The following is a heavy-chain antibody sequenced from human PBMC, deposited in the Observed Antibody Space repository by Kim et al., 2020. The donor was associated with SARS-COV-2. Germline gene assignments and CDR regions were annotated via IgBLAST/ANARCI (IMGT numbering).Heavy chain of an antibody. CDR1: GESLSSFS. J-gene: IGHJ6*03. V-gene: IGHV4-34*01. CDR2: ISQSGST. D-gene: IGHD3-3*01. Sequence: SETLSLTCAVSGESLSSFSWTWIRQSSGKGLEWIGEISQSGSTNYNPSLKIRVTISLDTSKNQFSLKVTSVTAAATAIYFCSRGRVGVVPSPVLGLGTFWTFHYMDVWGKGATVTVS. CDR3: SRGRVGVVPSPVLGLGTFWTFHYMDV.